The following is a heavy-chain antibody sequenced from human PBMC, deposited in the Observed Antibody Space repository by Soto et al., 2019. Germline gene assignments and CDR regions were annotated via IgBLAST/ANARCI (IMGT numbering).Heavy chain of an antibody. CDR2: INSDGSST. CDR3: ARGGGLNWYFDL. CDR1: GFTFSSYW. J-gene: IGHJ2*01. D-gene: IGHD3-16*01. Sequence: EVQLVESGGGLVQPGGSLRLSCAASGFTFSSYWMHWVRQAPGKGLVWVSRINSDGSSTSYADSVKGRFTISRDNAKKTLYLQMSSLRAEDTAVYYCARGGGLNWYFDLWGRGTLVTVSS. V-gene: IGHV3-74*01.